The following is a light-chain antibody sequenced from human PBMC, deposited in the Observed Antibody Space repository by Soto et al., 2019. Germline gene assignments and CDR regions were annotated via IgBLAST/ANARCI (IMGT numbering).Light chain of an antibody. V-gene: IGKV3-15*01. CDR1: QSITRN. J-gene: IGKJ1*01. Sequence: EIVMTQSPATLSVSTGERATLSCRASQSITRNLAWYQQSPGQAPRLLIYGASTRATGIPARFSGSGSGTEFTLTISSLQSEDFAVYYCQQYNNWPRTFGQGTKVDIK. CDR2: GAS. CDR3: QQYNNWPRT.